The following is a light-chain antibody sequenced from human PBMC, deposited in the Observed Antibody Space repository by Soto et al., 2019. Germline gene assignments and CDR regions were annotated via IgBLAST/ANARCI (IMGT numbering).Light chain of an antibody. J-gene: IGKJ1*01. V-gene: IGKV3-15*01. CDR3: KQYNNWPPA. CDR2: GAY. CDR1: QSVSSN. Sequence: DIVMTQSPATLSVSPGQRATLSCRASQSVSSNLAWYQQKPGQAPRLLIYGAYTRATGIQARFSGSGSGTEFTLTIRSLQSEDFAVYYCKQYNNWPPAFGQGTKLEIK.